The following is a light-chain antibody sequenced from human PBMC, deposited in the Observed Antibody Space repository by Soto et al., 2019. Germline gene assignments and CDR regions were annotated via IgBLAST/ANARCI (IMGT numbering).Light chain of an antibody. CDR3: QQRSNWPPIT. CDR2: AAS. Sequence: EIVLTQSPGTLSLSPGERATLSFRASQSVTSSYLAWYQQKPGQAPRLLIYAASSRATGIPDRFSGSGSGTDFTLTISRLEPEDFAVYYCQQRSNWPPITFGQGTHWRL. J-gene: IGKJ5*01. CDR1: QSVTSSY. V-gene: IGKV3D-20*02.